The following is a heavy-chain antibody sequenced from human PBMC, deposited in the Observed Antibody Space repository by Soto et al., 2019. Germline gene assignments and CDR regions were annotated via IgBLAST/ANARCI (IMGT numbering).Heavy chain of an antibody. Sequence: QVQLVESGGGVVQPGRSLRLSCAASGFTFSSYGMHWVRQAPGKGLEWVAVISYDGSNKYYADSVKGRFTISRDNSKNTLYLQMNSLRAEDTAVYYCVTDRLAVAGIYYYYYYMDVWGKGTTVTVSS. CDR1: GFTFSSYG. CDR2: ISYDGSNK. D-gene: IGHD6-19*01. CDR3: VTDRLAVAGIYYYYYYMDV. J-gene: IGHJ6*03. V-gene: IGHV3-30*03.